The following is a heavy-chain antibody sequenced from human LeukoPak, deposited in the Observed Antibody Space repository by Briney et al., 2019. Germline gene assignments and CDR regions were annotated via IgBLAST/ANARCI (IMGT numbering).Heavy chain of an antibody. V-gene: IGHV1-69*01. CDR1: GGTFSSYA. D-gene: IGHD3-10*01. Sequence: SVKVSCKASGGTFSSYAISWVRQAPGQGLEWMGGIIPIFGTANYAQKFQGRVTITADESTSTAYMELSSLRSEDTAVYHCARLTMVRGVTYGMDVWGQGTTVTVSS. J-gene: IGHJ6*02. CDR2: IIPIFGTA. CDR3: ARLTMVRGVTYGMDV.